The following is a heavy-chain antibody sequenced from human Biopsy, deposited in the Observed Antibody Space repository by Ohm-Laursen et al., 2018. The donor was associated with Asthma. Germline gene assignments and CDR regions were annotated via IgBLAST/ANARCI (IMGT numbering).Heavy chain of an antibody. Sequence: SLRLSCAASGLTFRNYGPHWVRPAPGKGLAWVALISYDGSTQYYADSVKARFTISRDNSKNTLYLQMNSLRAEDTAVYYCARAISSSWWAVEYWGQGTLVTVSS. CDR3: ARAISSSWWAVEY. V-gene: IGHV3-30*03. CDR1: GLTFRNYG. CDR2: ISYDGSTQ. J-gene: IGHJ4*02. D-gene: IGHD6-6*01.